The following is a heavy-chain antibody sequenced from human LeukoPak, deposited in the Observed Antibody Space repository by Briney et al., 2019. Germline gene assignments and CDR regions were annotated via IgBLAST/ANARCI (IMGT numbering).Heavy chain of an antibody. J-gene: IGHJ4*02. Sequence: GSLRLSCAASGFTLSSYAMSWVRQAPGKGLEWVSGISGSGGTTYYVDSVKGRFTISRDNPENTLYLQMNSLRAEDTAVYYCAKSRSGWYDFGFWGQGTLVTVSS. CDR2: ISGSGGTT. CDR3: AKSRSGWYDFGF. CDR1: GFTLSSYA. D-gene: IGHD6-19*01. V-gene: IGHV3-23*01.